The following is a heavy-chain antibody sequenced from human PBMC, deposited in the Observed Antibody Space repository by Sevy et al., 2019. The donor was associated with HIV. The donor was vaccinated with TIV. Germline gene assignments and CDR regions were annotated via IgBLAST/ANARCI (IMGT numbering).Heavy chain of an antibody. V-gene: IGHV3-23*01. CDR1: GFTFSSYA. J-gene: IGHJ4*02. D-gene: IGHD2-15*01. CDR2: ISGSGGST. Sequence: GGSLRLSCAASGFTFSSYAMSWVRQAPGKGLEWVSAISGSGGSTYYADSVKGRFTISRDNSKNILYLQMNSLRAEDTAVYYCAKSPPRCSGGTCSFDYWGQGTLVTVSS. CDR3: AKSPPRCSGGTCSFDY.